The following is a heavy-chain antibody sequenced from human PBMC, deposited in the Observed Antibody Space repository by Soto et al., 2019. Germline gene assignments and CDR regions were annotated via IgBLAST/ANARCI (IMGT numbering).Heavy chain of an antibody. V-gene: IGHV5-51*01. Sequence: PGESLKISCKGSGYSFTSYWIGWVRQMPGKGLEWMGIIYPGDSDTRYSPSFQGQVTISADKSISTAYLQWSSLKASDTAMYYCARAKTPGVPAAIRYGMDVWGQGTTVTVSS. CDR3: ARAKTPGVPAAIRYGMDV. CDR1: GYSFTSYW. D-gene: IGHD2-2*02. J-gene: IGHJ6*02. CDR2: IYPGDSDT.